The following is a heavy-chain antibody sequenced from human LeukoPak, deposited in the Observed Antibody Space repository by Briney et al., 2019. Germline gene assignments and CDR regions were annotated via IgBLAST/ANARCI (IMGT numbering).Heavy chain of an antibody. J-gene: IGHJ5*02. V-gene: IGHV4-59*02. CDR2: ISDSGST. D-gene: IGHD2/OR15-2a*01. CDR3: ARFTFYSLSVLGWFDP. Sequence: SSETLSLTCTVSGDSVTINSWSWIRHPPGKGLEWIGYISDSGSTNYNPSLMSGVTMSVDTSKKQIPLQLSSVTAADTAVYYCARFTFYSLSVLGWFDPWGQGTLVTVSS. CDR1: GDSVTINS.